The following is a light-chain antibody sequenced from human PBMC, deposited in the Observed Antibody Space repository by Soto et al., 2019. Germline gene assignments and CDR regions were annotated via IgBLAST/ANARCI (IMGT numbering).Light chain of an antibody. Sequence: QSVLTQPPSASGTPGQRVAISCSGSGSNIGSNTVNWYQHVPGTAPKLLIYSNNQRPSGVPDRFSGSKSDTSASLAISGLQSEDEADYYCAAWDDSLNGVVFGGGTQLTVL. CDR3: AAWDDSLNGVV. CDR1: GSNIGSNT. V-gene: IGLV1-44*01. J-gene: IGLJ7*01. CDR2: SNN.